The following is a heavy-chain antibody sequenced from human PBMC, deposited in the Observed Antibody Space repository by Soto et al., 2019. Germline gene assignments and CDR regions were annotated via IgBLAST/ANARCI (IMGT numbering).Heavy chain of an antibody. CDR3: ARWDSHYCGSARVGFDY. D-gene: IGHD3-10*01. J-gene: IGHJ4*02. CDR2: ISSSSSYI. V-gene: IGHV3-21*01. Sequence: EGSLRLSCAASGFTFSSYSMNWVRQAPGKGLEWVSSISSSSSYIYYADSVKGRFTISRGNAKHSLYLQMNSLRAEDTAVYYCARWDSHYCGSARVGFDYWGQGTLVTVSS. CDR1: GFTFSSYS.